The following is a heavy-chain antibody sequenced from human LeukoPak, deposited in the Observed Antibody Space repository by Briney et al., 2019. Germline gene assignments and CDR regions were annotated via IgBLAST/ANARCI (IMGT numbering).Heavy chain of an antibody. CDR3: ASPGDYYDSSGYRPGEDY. CDR2: ISYDGSNK. D-gene: IGHD3-22*01. J-gene: IGHJ4*02. V-gene: IGHV3-30-3*01. CDR1: GFTFSNYA. Sequence: GRSLRLSCAASGFTFSNYAMHWVRQAPGKGLEWVAVISYDGSNKYYADSVRGRFTISRDNSKNTLYLQMNSLRAEDTAVYYCASPGDYYDSSGYRPGEDYWGQGTLVTVSS.